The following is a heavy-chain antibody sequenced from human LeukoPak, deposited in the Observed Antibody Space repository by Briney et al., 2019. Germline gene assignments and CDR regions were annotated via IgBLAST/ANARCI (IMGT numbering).Heavy chain of an antibody. CDR1: GDSISRRF. D-gene: IGHD3-10*01. CDR2: IYYSGST. Sequence: SETLSLTCTVSGDSISRRFWSGIPQPPRKGLGWIGYIYYSGSTNCNPSLRDRVTMSLDTSTNTFSLDLSSVTATDTAVYYCARHGKTWFGEYPRPYKWYDLWGQGTLVSVSS. J-gene: IGHJ5*02. V-gene: IGHV4-59*08. CDR3: ARHGKTWFGEYPRPYKWYDL.